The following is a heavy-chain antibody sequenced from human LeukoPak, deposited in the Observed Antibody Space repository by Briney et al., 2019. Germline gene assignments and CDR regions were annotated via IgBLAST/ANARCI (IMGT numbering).Heavy chain of an antibody. Sequence: GGSLRLSCAASGFTFSSYSMTWVRQAPGKGLEWVSSISSSSSYIYYADSVKGRFTISRDNAKNTLYLQMNSLRAEDTAVYYCASLGRYYDSSGYYFFDWGQGTLVTVSS. CDR3: ASLGRYYDSSGYYFFD. D-gene: IGHD3-22*01. CDR2: ISSSSSYI. J-gene: IGHJ4*02. CDR1: GFTFSSYS. V-gene: IGHV3-21*01.